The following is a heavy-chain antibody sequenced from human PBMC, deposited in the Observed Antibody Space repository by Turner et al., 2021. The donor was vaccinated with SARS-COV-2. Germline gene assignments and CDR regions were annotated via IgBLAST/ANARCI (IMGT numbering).Heavy chain of an antibody. CDR3: AREGDYGGNSGGFDY. Sequence: QVQLVESGGGVVQPGRSLRLSCAASGFTFSSHGMHWVRQATGKGLEWVAVIWYDGSNKYYADSVKGRLTISRDNSKNTLYLQMNSLRAEDTAVYYCAREGDYGGNSGGFDYWGQGTLVTVSS. CDR1: GFTFSSHG. J-gene: IGHJ4*02. CDR2: IWYDGSNK. D-gene: IGHD4-17*01. V-gene: IGHV3-33*01.